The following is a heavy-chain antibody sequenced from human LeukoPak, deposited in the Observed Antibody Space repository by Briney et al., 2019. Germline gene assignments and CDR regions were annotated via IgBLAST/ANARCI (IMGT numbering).Heavy chain of an antibody. Sequence: SETLSLTCTVSGGSISSGGYYWSWIRQHPGKGPEWIGHIYYSGSTYYNPSLKSRVTISVDTSKNQFSLKLSSVTAADTAVYYCARDGPTSGIVHWGQGTLVNVSS. CDR3: ARDGPTSGIVH. CDR1: GGSISSGGYY. J-gene: IGHJ4*02. D-gene: IGHD2-8*01. V-gene: IGHV4-31*03. CDR2: IYYSGST.